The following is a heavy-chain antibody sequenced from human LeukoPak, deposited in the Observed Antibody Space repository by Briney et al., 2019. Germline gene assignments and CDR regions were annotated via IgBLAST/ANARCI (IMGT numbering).Heavy chain of an antibody. Sequence: PGGSLRLSCAASGFTFSTYAMSWVRQAPGKGLEWVSAISGSGGSTYYADSVKGRFTISRDNSKNTLYQQMNSLRAEDTAVYYCAKGEKYYYYYYMDVWGKGTTVTVSS. D-gene: IGHD1-26*01. CDR2: ISGSGGST. CDR3: AKGEKYYYYYYMDV. V-gene: IGHV3-23*01. J-gene: IGHJ6*03. CDR1: GFTFSTYA.